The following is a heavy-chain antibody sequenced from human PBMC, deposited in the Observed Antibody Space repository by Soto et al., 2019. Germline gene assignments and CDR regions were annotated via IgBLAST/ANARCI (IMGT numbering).Heavy chain of an antibody. V-gene: IGHV1-8*01. J-gene: IGHJ6*02. CDR1: GYTFTSYD. CDR3: AKTTYYDFWSGYYGMDV. D-gene: IGHD3-3*01. Sequence: ASVKVSCKASGYTFTSYDINWVRQATGQALEWMGWMNPNSGNTGYAQKFQGRVTMTRNTSISKAYMELSSLRSEDTAVYYCAKTTYYDFWSGYYGMDVWGQGTTVTVSS. CDR2: MNPNSGNT.